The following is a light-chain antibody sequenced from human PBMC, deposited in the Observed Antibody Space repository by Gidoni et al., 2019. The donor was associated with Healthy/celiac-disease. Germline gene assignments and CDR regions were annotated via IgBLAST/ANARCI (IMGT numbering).Light chain of an antibody. Sequence: DIQMTQSPSSLSASVVDRVTITCQASQDISNYLNWYQQKPEKAPKLLIYDASNLETGVPSGFSGSGSGTDFTFPISSLQPEDIATYYCQQYDNLPLTFGGGTKVEIK. CDR3: QQYDNLPLT. V-gene: IGKV1-33*01. J-gene: IGKJ4*01. CDR2: DAS. CDR1: QDISNY.